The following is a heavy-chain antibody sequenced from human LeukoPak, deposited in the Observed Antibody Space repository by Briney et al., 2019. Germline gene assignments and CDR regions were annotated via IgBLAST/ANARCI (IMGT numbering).Heavy chain of an antibody. D-gene: IGHD3-3*01. CDR3: ARESPYYDTWNGSVWGRYSFDY. CDR2: TWYDGSKK. V-gene: IGHV3-33*01. Sequence: GRSLALACPLSGFSFTSYCMHWVRPAPGRGMEWVEVTWYDGSKKNYAESVKGRFTISRDNSKNTLYLRMISLRADDTAVYYCARESPYYDTWNGSVWGRYSFDYWGQGTLVTVSS. J-gene: IGHJ4*02. CDR1: GFSFTSYC.